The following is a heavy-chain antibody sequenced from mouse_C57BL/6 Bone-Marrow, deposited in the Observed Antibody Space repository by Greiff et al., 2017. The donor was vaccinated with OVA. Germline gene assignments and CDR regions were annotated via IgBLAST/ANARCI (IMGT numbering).Heavy chain of an antibody. CDR1: GYTFTSYW. CDR3: AGLYDGYPWFAY. V-gene: IGHV1-74*01. Sequence: VQLMESGAELVKPGASVKVSCKASGYTFTSYWMHWVKQRPGQGLEWIGRIHPSDSGTNYNQKFKGKATLTVDKSSSTAYMHLSSLTSEDSAVDYCAGLYDGYPWFAYWGQGTLVTVSA. J-gene: IGHJ3*01. D-gene: IGHD2-3*01. CDR2: IHPSDSGT.